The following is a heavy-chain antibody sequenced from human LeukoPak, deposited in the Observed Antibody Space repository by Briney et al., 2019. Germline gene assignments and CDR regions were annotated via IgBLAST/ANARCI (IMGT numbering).Heavy chain of an antibody. CDR3: AGDTPPGGDYYFDY. V-gene: IGHV3-33*01. CDR2: IWNAGTNT. D-gene: IGHD3-16*01. J-gene: IGHJ4*02. Sequence: GGSLRLSCAASGFSFSTYGMHWVRQAPGKGLEWVALIWNAGTNTYYAGSVKGRFTISRDNSKNTLYLQMNSLRAEDTAVYSCAGDTPPGGDYYFDYWGQGTLVIVSS. CDR1: GFSFSTYG.